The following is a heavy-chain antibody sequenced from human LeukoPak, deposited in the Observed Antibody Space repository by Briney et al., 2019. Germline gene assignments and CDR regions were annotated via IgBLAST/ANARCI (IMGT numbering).Heavy chain of an antibody. CDR2: INHSGST. Sequence: SETLSLTCTVSGGSISSYYWSWIRQPPGKGLEWIGEINHSGSTNYNPSLKTRLTISLDTSKNQFSLKLSSVTAADTAVYYCASNWSDFDYWGQGILVTVSS. V-gene: IGHV4-34*01. J-gene: IGHJ4*02. CDR1: GGSISSYY. D-gene: IGHD1-1*01. CDR3: ASNWSDFDY.